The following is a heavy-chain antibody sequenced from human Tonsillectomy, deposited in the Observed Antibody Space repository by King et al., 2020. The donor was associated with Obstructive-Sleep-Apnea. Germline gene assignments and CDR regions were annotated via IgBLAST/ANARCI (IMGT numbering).Heavy chain of an antibody. J-gene: IGHJ4*02. CDR2: ISAYNGNT. CDR3: AGGSVYCSGGSCYSGADY. D-gene: IGHD2-15*01. CDR1: GYTFTSYG. V-gene: IGHV1-18*01. Sequence: VQLVESGAEVKKPGASVKVSCKASGYTFTSYGISWVRQAPGQGLEWMGWISAYNGNTNYAQKLQGRVTMTTDTSTSTAYMELRSLRSDDTAVYYCAGGSVYCSGGSCYSGADYWGQGTLVTVSS.